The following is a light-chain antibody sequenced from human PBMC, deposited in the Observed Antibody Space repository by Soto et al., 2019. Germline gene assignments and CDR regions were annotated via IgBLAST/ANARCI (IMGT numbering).Light chain of an antibody. V-gene: IGLV2-14*01. Sequence: QSALNQPASVSGSPGQSITISCTGTSSDVGGYNYVSWYQQHPGKAPKLMIYEVSNRPSGVSNRCSGSKSVNTASLTISGRQAEDEDDYYCSSYTSSSTRVFGGGTKLTVL. CDR2: EVS. CDR3: SSYTSSSTRV. CDR1: SSDVGGYNY. J-gene: IGLJ2*01.